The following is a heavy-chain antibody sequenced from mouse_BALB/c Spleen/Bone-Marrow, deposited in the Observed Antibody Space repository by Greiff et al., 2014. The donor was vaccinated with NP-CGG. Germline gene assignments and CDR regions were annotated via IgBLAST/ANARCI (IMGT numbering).Heavy chain of an antibody. CDR3: ARKDYGYNYVMDY. Sequence: EVQLQQSGPELVKPGASVKISCKTSGYTFTEYTMHWVKQSHGRSLEWIGGINPNNGGTIYNQKFKGKATLTVDKSSSTAYMELRSLTSEDSAVYYCARKDYGYNYVMDYWGQGTSVTVSS. J-gene: IGHJ4*01. CDR1: GYTFTEYT. CDR2: INPNNGGT. D-gene: IGHD1-2*01. V-gene: IGHV1-18*01.